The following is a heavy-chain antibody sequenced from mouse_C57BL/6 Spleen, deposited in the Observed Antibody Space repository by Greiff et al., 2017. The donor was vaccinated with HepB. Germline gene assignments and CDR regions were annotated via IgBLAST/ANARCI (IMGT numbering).Heavy chain of an antibody. V-gene: IGHV1-52*01. CDR2: IDPSDSET. Sequence: QVQLKQPGAELVRPGSSVKLSCKASGYTFTSYWMHWVKQRPIQGLEWIGNIDPSDSETHYNQKFKDKATLTVDKSSSTAYMQLSSLTSEDSAVYYCARSDGYDTLDYWGQGTTLTVSS. CDR1: GYTFTSYW. D-gene: IGHD2-2*01. CDR3: ARSDGYDTLDY. J-gene: IGHJ2*01.